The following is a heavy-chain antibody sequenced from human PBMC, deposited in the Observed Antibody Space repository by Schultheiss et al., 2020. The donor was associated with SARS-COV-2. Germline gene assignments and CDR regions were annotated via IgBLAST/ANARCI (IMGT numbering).Heavy chain of an antibody. Sequence: SETLSLTCAVYGGSFSGYYWSWIRQPPGKGLEWIGEINHSRSTNYNPSLKSRVTISVDTSKNQFSLKLSSVTAADTAVYYCARAHTAMVTGGPDYYYYYYMDVWGKGTTVTVSS. V-gene: IGHV4-34*01. J-gene: IGHJ6*03. CDR2: INHSRST. CDR1: GGSFSGYY. CDR3: ARAHTAMVTGGPDYYYYYYMDV. D-gene: IGHD5-18*01.